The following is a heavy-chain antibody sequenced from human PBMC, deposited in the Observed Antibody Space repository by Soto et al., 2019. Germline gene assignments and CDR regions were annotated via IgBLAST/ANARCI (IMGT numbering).Heavy chain of an antibody. J-gene: IGHJ4*02. CDR3: AXXXXSSSFNY. CDR1: GGSISSGGYS. CDR2: IYHSGST. D-gene: IGHD6-6*01. V-gene: IGHV4-30-2*01. Sequence: QLQLQESGSGLVKPSQTLSLTCAVSGGSISSGGYSWSWIRQPPGKGLEWIGYIYHSGSTYCNPSLKSXXTXSXXRSKNQFSLKLSSVTAADTAVYXXAXXXXSSSFNYWGQGTLVTVSS.